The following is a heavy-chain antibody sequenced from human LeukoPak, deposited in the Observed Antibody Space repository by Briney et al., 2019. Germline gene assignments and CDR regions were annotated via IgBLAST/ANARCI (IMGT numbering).Heavy chain of an antibody. CDR1: GFSFSTCN. Sequence: PGGSLRLSCAASGFSFSTCNMNWVRQAPGQRLEWVSSITSGSSYIYYADSVKGRFTISRDNAKSSLYLQMNSLRAEDTAVYYCAKEYSGSFSPFPSYFDYWGQGTLVTVSS. V-gene: IGHV3-21*04. CDR3: AKEYSGSFSPFPSYFDY. CDR2: ITSGSSYI. J-gene: IGHJ4*02. D-gene: IGHD1-26*01.